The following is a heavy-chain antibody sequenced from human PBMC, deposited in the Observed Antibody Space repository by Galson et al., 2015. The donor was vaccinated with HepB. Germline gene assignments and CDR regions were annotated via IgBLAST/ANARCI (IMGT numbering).Heavy chain of an antibody. D-gene: IGHD2-8*01. CDR2: ISGSGGST. CDR1: GFTFSSYA. V-gene: IGHV3-23*01. CDR3: AKWGDGPYFDY. J-gene: IGHJ4*02. Sequence: SLRLSCAASGFTFSSYAMSWVRQAPGKGLEWVSVISGSGGSTYYADSVKGRFTISRDNSKNTLYLRMNSLRAEDTAVYYCAKWGDGPYFDYWGQGTLVTVSS.